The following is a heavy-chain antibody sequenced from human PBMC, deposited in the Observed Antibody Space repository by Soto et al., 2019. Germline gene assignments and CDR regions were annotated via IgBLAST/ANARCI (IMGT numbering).Heavy chain of an antibody. CDR1: GYTFTSYT. Sequence: QVQLVQSGAEEKKPGASVKVSCKASGYTFTSYTMHWVRQAPGQRLEWMGWINAGNGNTKYSQNFQGRVTITRDTSASTAYMELSRLRSEDTAVYYCARDLYYDFWSGCFDYWGQGTLVTVSS. V-gene: IGHV1-3*05. CDR2: INAGNGNT. D-gene: IGHD3-3*01. J-gene: IGHJ4*02. CDR3: ARDLYYDFWSGCFDY.